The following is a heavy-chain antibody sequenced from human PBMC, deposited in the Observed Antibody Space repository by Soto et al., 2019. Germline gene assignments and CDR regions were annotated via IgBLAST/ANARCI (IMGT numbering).Heavy chain of an antibody. CDR2: ISDSDNAT. V-gene: IGHV3-23*01. CDR1: GFTLSSYA. D-gene: IGHD6-19*01. CDR3: AKGVSSSAWSASDS. J-gene: IGHJ4*02. Sequence: EVQLLESGGGLVQPGGSLRLSCAASGFTLSSYAMTWVRQAPGKGLEWVSVISDSDNATYYADSVKGRLTISRDNSKNTLYLQLNSLRAEDTAVYYGAKGVSSSAWSASDSWGQGTLVTVSA.